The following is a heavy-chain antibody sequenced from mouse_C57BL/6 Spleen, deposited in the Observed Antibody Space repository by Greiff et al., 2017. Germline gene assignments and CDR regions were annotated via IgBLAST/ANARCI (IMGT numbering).Heavy chain of an antibody. J-gene: IGHJ1*03. V-gene: IGHV1-64*01. Sequence: VQLQQSGAELVKPGASVKLSCKASGYTFTSYWMHWVKQRPGQGLEWIGMIHPNSGSTNYNEKFKSKATLTADKSSSTAYMELRSLTSEDSAVYYCTRSGLLRYWYFDVWGTGTTVTVSS. CDR1: GYTFTSYW. CDR2: IHPNSGST. CDR3: TRSGLLRYWYFDV. D-gene: IGHD1-1*01.